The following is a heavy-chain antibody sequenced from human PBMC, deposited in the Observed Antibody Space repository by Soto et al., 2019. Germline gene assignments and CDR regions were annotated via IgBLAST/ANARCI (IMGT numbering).Heavy chain of an antibody. V-gene: IGHV1-3*01. Sequence: ASVKVSCKASGYTFTSYAMHWVRQAPGQRLEWMGWINAGNGNTKYSQKFQGRVTITRDTSASTAYMELSSLRSEDTAVYYCARAVSSAYYYGPDYWGQRTLVTVSS. CDR2: INAGNGNT. D-gene: IGHD3-22*01. CDR3: ARAVSSAYYYGPDY. J-gene: IGHJ4*02. CDR1: GYTFTSYA.